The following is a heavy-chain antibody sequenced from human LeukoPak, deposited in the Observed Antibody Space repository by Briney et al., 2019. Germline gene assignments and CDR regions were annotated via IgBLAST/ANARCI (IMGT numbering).Heavy chain of an antibody. CDR3: AKKPQYSSWDHLDY. CDR2: ISYDGRTK. D-gene: IGHD6-6*01. J-gene: IGHJ4*02. Sequence: PGSSLRLSCAASVFTFSRSDMHGVRQAPGKGVEWGAVISYDGRTKDYANSVKGRFTVTRDNSKNTLYLQMDRLRAEDTAVYYCAKKPQYSSWDHLDYWGQGTLVTVSS. V-gene: IGHV3-30*18. CDR1: VFTFSRSD.